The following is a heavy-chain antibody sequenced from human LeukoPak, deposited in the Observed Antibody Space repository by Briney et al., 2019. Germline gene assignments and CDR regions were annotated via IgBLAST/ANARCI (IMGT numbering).Heavy chain of an antibody. D-gene: IGHD6-13*01. J-gene: IGHJ6*02. V-gene: IGHV1-18*01. CDR2: ISAYNGNT. CDR3: ARDQAGSAAGTSGYYYYYGMDV. CDR1: GYTFTSYG. Sequence: GASVKVSCKASGYTFTSYGISWVRQAPGQGLEWMGWISAYNGNTNYAQKLQGRVTMTTDTSTSTAYTELRSLRSDDTAVYYCARDQAGSAAGTSGYYYYYGMDVWGQGTTVTVSS.